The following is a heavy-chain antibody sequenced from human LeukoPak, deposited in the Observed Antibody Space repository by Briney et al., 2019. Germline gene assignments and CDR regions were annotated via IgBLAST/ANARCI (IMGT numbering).Heavy chain of an antibody. V-gene: IGHV3-23*01. CDR2: LIGSSGAT. CDR3: AKGAYDYIEIAYFDY. Sequence: GGCLRLSCAASGFTVSNYAMNWVRQAPGKGLGWVAVLIGSSGATDYADSVKGRFTISRDNSKNTLFLQMNSLRAEDTAIYYCAKGAYDYIEIAYFDYWGQGALVTVSS. D-gene: IGHD5-12*01. J-gene: IGHJ4*02. CDR1: GFTVSNYA.